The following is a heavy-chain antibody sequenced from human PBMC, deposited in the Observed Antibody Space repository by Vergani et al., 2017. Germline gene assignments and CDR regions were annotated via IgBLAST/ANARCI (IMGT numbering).Heavy chain of an antibody. V-gene: IGHV3-21*04. CDR2: IGSSGPYI. CDR3: AKGLSRSGSYYPYYYYGMDV. Sequence: EVQLVESGGGLVKPGGSLRLSCAASGFTFSDFSMSWVRQAPGKGLEWVAFIGSSGPYINYADSVKGRFIISRDNSKNTLYLQMNSLRAEDTAVYYCAKGLSRSGSYYPYYYYGMDVWGQGTTVTVSS. CDR1: GFTFSDFS. J-gene: IGHJ6*02. D-gene: IGHD1-26*01.